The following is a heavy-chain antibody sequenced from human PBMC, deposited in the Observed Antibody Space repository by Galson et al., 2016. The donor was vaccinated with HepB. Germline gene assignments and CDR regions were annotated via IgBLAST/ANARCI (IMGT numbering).Heavy chain of an antibody. CDR3: AKNSGWYGNGYFDL. Sequence: LRLSCAASGFSVSGNYMSWVHQAPGKGLEWVSVLYPDGRTYYGDSVKDRFTISRDNSKNILFLQMNSLRAEDTAVYYCAKNSGWYGNGYFDLWGRGTLLTVSS. CDR1: GFSVSGNY. V-gene: IGHV3-66*01. CDR2: LYPDGRT. D-gene: IGHD6-19*01. J-gene: IGHJ2*01.